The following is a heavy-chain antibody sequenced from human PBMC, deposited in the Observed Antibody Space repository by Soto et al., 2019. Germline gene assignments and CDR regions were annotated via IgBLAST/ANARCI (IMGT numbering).Heavy chain of an antibody. CDR3: ARSYHDCSGGSCSLESWFDP. CDR2: IGTAGDT. D-gene: IGHD2-15*01. Sequence: GGSLRLSCAASGFTFSSYDMHWVRQATGKRLEWVSAIGTAGDTYYPGSVKGRFTISRENAKNSLYLQMNSLRAEDTAVYYCARSYHDCSGGSCSLESWFDPWGQGTLVTVSS. V-gene: IGHV3-13*01. CDR1: GFTFSSYD. J-gene: IGHJ5*02.